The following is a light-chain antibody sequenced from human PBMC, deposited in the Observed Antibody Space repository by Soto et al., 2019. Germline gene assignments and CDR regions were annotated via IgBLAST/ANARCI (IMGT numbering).Light chain of an antibody. CDR3: CSYAGTYTFYV. J-gene: IGLJ1*01. CDR1: SSDVGGYDY. Sequence: QSALTQPRSVSGSPGQSVTISCTGTSSDVGGYDYVSWYQQHPGKAPKLMIYDVTKRPSGVPDRFSGSRSGNTASLTTSGLQAEDDADYYCCSYAGTYTFYVFGTGTKLTVL. V-gene: IGLV2-11*01. CDR2: DVT.